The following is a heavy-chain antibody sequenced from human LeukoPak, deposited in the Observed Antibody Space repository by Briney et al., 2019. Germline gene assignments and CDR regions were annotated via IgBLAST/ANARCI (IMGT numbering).Heavy chain of an antibody. CDR1: GCSISSYY. V-gene: IGHV4-4*07. CDR3: AREGTSGGLNWLDP. Sequence: SETLSLTCTASGCSISSYYLRWIRQPAGKGLEWIGRINTSGSTNYNPSLKSRVTMSVDTSKNLFSLRLSSVNAEDTAVYFGAREGTSGGLNWLDPWGQGTLVTVSS. J-gene: IGHJ5*02. CDR2: INTSGST. D-gene: IGHD3-10*01.